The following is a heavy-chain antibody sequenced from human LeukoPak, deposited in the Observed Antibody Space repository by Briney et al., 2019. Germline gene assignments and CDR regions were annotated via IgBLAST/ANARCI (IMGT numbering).Heavy chain of an antibody. CDR2: IKSKTDGGTT. CDR3: TTDLGRTTGTTFDY. J-gene: IGHJ4*02. CDR1: GFTFSNAW. Sequence: GGSLRLSCAASGFTFSNAWMSWVRQAPGKGREWVGRIKSKTDGGTTDYAAPVKGRFTISRDDSKNTLYLQMNSLKTEDTAVYYCTTDLGRTTGTTFDYWGQGTLVTVSS. V-gene: IGHV3-15*01. D-gene: IGHD1-1*01.